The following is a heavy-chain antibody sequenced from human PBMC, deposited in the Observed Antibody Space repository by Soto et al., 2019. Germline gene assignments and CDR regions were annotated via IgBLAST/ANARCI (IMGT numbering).Heavy chain of an antibody. CDR3: ARGSVVAGDGGLYYYYYYGMDV. Sequence: ASVKVSCKASGGTFSSCAISWVRQAPGQGLEWMGGIIPIFGTANYAQKFQGRVTITADKSTSTAYMELSSLRSEDTAVYYCARGSVVAGDGGLYYYYYYGMDVWGQGTTVTVSS. CDR2: IIPIFGTA. J-gene: IGHJ6*02. D-gene: IGHD6-19*01. V-gene: IGHV1-69*06. CDR1: GGTFSSCA.